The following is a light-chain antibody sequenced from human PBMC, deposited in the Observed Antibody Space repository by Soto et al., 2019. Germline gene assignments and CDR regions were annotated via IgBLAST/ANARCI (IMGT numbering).Light chain of an antibody. J-gene: IGLJ2*01. CDR2: GNT. V-gene: IGLV1-40*01. CDR3: QSYDSSLNGVV. CDR1: SSNIGAGFD. Sequence: SVLTEAPSMSGAPGQRVTISCTGSSSNIGAGFDVHWYLQLPGTAPKLLIYGNTNRPSGVPDRFSGSKSGTSASLAITGLQAEDEADYYCQSYDSSLNGVVFGGGTKLTVL.